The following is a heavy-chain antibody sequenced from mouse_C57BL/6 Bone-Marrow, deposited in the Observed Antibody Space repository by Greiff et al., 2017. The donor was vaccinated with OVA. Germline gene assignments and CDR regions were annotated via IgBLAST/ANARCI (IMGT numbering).Heavy chain of an antibody. V-gene: IGHV1-19*01. CDR2: INPYNGGT. CDR3: ALRGDYYGSSYPFWYFDV. CDR1: GYTFTDYY. Sequence: EVKLVESGPVLVKPGASVKMSCKASGYTFTDYYMNWVKQSHGKSLEWIGVINPYNGGTSYNQKFKGKATLTVDKSSSTAYMELNSLTSEDSAVYYCALRGDYYGSSYPFWYFDVWGTGTTVTVSS. D-gene: IGHD1-1*01. J-gene: IGHJ1*03.